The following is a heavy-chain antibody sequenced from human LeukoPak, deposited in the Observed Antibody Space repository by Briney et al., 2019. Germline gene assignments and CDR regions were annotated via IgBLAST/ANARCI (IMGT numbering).Heavy chain of an antibody. CDR2: IYHSGST. J-gene: IGHJ4*02. Sequence: SETLSLTCTVSGGSISSGHYWGWIRQPPGKGLESIGSIYHSGSTYYNPSLKSRVTISVDTSKNQFSLKLSSVTAADTAVYYCARDATMMGNYFNYWGQGTLVTVSS. D-gene: IGHD5-12*01. CDR1: GGSISSGHY. V-gene: IGHV4-38-2*02. CDR3: ARDATMMGNYFNY.